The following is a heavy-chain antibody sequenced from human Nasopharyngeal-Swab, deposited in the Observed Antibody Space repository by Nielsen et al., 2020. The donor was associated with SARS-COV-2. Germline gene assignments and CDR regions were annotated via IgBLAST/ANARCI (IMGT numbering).Heavy chain of an antibody. V-gene: IGHV3-23*01. CDR1: GFAFSGYA. Sequence: GESLKISCVASGFAFSGYATSWVRQAPGKGLEWVAAINDGGYASFYANSVRGRFTISRDNSKNTVYLQMNFLRADDTAIYHCAHGGYSSGYAVYWGQGTLVTVSS. CDR2: INDGGYAS. J-gene: IGHJ4*02. CDR3: AHGGYSSGYAVY. D-gene: IGHD5-18*01.